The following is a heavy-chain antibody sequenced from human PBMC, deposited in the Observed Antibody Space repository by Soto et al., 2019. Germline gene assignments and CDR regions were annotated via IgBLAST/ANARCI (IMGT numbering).Heavy chain of an antibody. J-gene: IGHJ5*02. CDR1: GGTFSSYP. CDR3: ARVLHQWLAPPGIGWFDP. Sequence: SVKVSCKASGGTFSSYPISWVRQAPGQGLEWMGGIIPIFGTANYAQKFQGRVTITADESTSTAYMELSSLRSEDTAVYYCARVLHQWLAPPGIGWFDPWGQGTLVTVSS. CDR2: IIPIFGTA. D-gene: IGHD6-19*01. V-gene: IGHV1-69*13.